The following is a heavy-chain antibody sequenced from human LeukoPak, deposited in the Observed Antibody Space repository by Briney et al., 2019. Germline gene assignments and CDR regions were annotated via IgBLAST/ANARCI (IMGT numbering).Heavy chain of an antibody. V-gene: IGHV4-59*01. D-gene: IGHD5-18*01. Sequence: SETLSLTCSVSGVSITSNYRSWIRQPPGKGLEWIGYTHHSGSTSYNPSLKSRITISLDTSNNQFSLKLSSVTAADTAVYYCARSSGHSYGDFDYWGQGTLVTVSS. J-gene: IGHJ4*02. CDR3: ARSSGHSYGDFDY. CDR2: THHSGST. CDR1: GVSITSNY.